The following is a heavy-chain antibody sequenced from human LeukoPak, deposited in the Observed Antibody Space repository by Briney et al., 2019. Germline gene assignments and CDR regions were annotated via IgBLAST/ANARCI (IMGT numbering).Heavy chain of an antibody. CDR3: AELGITMIGGV. CDR1: GFTFSSYE. CDR2: ISSSGSTI. D-gene: IGHD3-10*02. Sequence: PGGSLRLSCAASGFTFSSYEMNWVRQAPGKGLEWVSYISSSGSTIYYADSAKGRFTISRDNAKNSLYLQMNSLRAEDTAVYYCAELGITMIGGVWGKGTTATISS. V-gene: IGHV3-48*03. J-gene: IGHJ6*04.